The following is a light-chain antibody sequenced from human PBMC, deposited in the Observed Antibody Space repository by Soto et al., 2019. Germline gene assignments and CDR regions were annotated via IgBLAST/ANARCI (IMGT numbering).Light chain of an antibody. V-gene: IGKV3D-7*01. CDR1: QSVSSSY. Sequence: EIVMTQSPATLSLSPGERATLSCRASQSVSSSYLSWYQQKPGQSHRLLIYVASTRAPGIPASFSVSESVTDFTLTISSLLTEDFAVYYGQQDYNFLYTIGQGTKLEIK. J-gene: IGKJ2*01. CDR3: QQDYNFLYT. CDR2: VAS.